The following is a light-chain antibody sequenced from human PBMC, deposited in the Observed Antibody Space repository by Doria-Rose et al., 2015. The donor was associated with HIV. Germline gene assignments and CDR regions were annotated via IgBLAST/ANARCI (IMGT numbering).Light chain of an antibody. V-gene: IGLV3-1*01. Sequence: VLTQPPSVSVSPGQTASITCSGDKLGDKYACWYQQKPGQSPVVVLYQDNKRPPGIPERFSGSNSGNTATLTISGTQAMDEAAYYCQAWDSTTVVFGGGTKLTVL. J-gene: IGLJ2*01. CDR1: KLGDKY. CDR3: QAWDSTTVV. CDR2: QDN.